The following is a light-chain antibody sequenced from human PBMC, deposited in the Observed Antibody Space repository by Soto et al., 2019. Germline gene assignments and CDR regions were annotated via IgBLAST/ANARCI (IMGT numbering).Light chain of an antibody. CDR1: SSDVGGYNY. CDR2: DVS. Sequence: SVLPQPASVSVSPGQSITISCTGTSSDVGGYNYVSWYQQHPGKAPKFMIYDVSNRPSGVSNRFSGSKSGNTASLTISGLQAEDEADYYCSSYTTSNTRQIVFGTGTKVT. V-gene: IGLV2-14*01. J-gene: IGLJ1*01. CDR3: SSYTTSNTRQIV.